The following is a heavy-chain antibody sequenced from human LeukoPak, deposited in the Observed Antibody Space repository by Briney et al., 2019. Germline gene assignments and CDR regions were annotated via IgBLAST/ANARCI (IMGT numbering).Heavy chain of an antibody. CDR3: ARDVDPEYSSSSGFDY. CDR2: ISASGSNT. CDR1: GFRFGDFA. V-gene: IGHV3-23*01. J-gene: IGHJ4*02. D-gene: IGHD6-6*01. Sequence: GGSLRLSCEASGFRFGDFAMSWVRQTPGKGLEWVSGISASGSNTYYAASVKGRFTSSRDNSKNILYLQMNSLRAEDTAVYYCARDVDPEYSSSSGFDYWGQGTLVTVSS.